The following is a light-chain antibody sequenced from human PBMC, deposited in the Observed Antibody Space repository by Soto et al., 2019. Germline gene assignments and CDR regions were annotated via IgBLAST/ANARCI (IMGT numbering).Light chain of an antibody. CDR2: EDN. CDR1: SGNIASNY. J-gene: IGLJ2*01. Sequence: NFMLTQPHSVSESPGKTVTISCTRSSGNIASNYVQWYQQRPGSAPNTVIYEDNQRPSGVPDRFSGSIDSSSNSASRTISGLKTEDEADYYCQSYDSSNVVFGGGTKLTVL. CDR3: QSYDSSNVV. V-gene: IGLV6-57*04.